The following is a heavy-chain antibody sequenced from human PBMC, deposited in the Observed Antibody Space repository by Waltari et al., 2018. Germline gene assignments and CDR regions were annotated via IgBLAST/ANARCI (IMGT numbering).Heavy chain of an antibody. CDR1: GFTFSSYA. Sequence: EVQLLESGGGLVQPGGSLRLSCAASGFTFSSYAMSWVRQAPGKGLEWVSAISGSGGSTYYADSVKGRFTISRDNSKNTLYLQMNSLRAEDTAVYYCARFDLYTVTTEKVNLYFQHWGQGTLVTVSS. D-gene: IGHD4-17*01. V-gene: IGHV3-23*01. CDR3: ARFDLYTVTTEKVNLYFQH. CDR2: ISGSGGST. J-gene: IGHJ1*01.